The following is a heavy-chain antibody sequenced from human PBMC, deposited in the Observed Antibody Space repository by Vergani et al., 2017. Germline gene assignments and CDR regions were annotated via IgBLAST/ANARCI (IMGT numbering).Heavy chain of an antibody. Sequence: QLQLQQSGPGLVKPSETLFLTCTVSGGSITSSSYYWGWIRQPPGKGLEWIGNIYHSGGAYYNPSLKGRVTISVDTSKNQFSLTLTSVTAADTAVYYCASDTHSGQRADRWGQGILVTVTS. CDR2: IYHSGGA. J-gene: IGHJ5*02. V-gene: IGHV4-39*07. D-gene: IGHD6-19*01. CDR3: ASDTHSGQRADR. CDR1: GGSITSSSYY.